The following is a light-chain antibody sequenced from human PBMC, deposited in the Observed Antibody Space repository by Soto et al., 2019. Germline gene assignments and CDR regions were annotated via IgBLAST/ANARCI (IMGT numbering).Light chain of an antibody. CDR3: QQYGSSPWT. J-gene: IGKJ1*01. CDR2: DAS. Sequence: IVLTQSPGTLSLSPGERATLSCRASQSVSSTYLAWYQQKPGQAPRLLIYDASSRATGITDRFSGSGSGTDFTLTSSRLEPEDFAVYYCQQYGSSPWTFGQGTKVEIK. CDR1: QSVSSTY. V-gene: IGKV3-20*01.